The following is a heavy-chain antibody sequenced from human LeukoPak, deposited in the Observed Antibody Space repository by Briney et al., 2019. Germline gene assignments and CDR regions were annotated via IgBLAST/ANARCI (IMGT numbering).Heavy chain of an antibody. J-gene: IGHJ6*02. CDR1: GGSFSGYY. CDR3: ARRVLRYFDWTDYYYGMDV. D-gene: IGHD3-9*01. V-gene: IGHV4-34*01. CDR2: INHSGST. Sequence: PSETLSLTCAVYGGSFSGYYWSWIRQPPGKGLEWIGEINHSGSTNYNPSLKSRVTISVDTSKNQFSLKLSSVTAADTAVNYCARRVLRYFDWTDYYYGMDVWGQGTAVTVSS.